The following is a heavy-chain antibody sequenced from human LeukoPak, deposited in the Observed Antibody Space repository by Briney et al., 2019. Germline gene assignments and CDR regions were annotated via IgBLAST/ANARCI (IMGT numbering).Heavy chain of an antibody. V-gene: IGHV3-74*03. D-gene: IGHD6-6*01. CDR1: GFTFSSYW. CDR3: ASLFLCYGCSSSSDSFDI. Sequence: GGSLRLSCAASGFTFSSYWMHWVRQAPGKGLVWVSRINSDGSRTTYADSVKGRFTISRDNAKNTLHLLMNSLRAEDTAVYYCASLFLCYGCSSSSDSFDIWGQGTMVTVSS. J-gene: IGHJ3*02. CDR2: INSDGSRT.